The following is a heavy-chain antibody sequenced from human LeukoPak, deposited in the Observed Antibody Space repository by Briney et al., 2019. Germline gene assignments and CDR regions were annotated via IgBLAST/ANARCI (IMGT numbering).Heavy chain of an antibody. D-gene: IGHD4-23*01. Sequence: GGTLRLSCAASGFIFSSHGMNWVRQAPGKGLEWVSGISPSGDITYYADSVKGRFTISRDNSKNTLYLQMNSLRAEDTAVYYCAKDSEDYGGNSVGAFDIWGQGTMVTVSS. J-gene: IGHJ3*02. V-gene: IGHV3-23*01. CDR3: AKDSEDYGGNSVGAFDI. CDR2: ISPSGDIT. CDR1: GFIFSSHG.